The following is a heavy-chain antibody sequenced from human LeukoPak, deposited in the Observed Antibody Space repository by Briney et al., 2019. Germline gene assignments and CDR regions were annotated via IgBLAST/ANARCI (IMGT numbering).Heavy chain of an antibody. J-gene: IGHJ4*02. CDR1: GGSFSGYY. CDR3: ARGGGYSGSYYRYFDY. V-gene: IGHV4-34*01. CDR2: INHSGST. Sequence: SETLSLTCAVYGGSFSGYYWSWIRQPPGKGLEWIGEINHSGSTNYNPSLKSRVTLSVDTSKNQFSLKLSSVTAADTAVYYCARGGGYSGSYYRYFDYWGQGTLVTVSS. D-gene: IGHD1-26*01.